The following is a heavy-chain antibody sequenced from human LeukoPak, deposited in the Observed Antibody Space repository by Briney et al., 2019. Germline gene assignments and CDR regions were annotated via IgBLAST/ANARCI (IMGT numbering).Heavy chain of an antibody. Sequence: SVKVSCKASGGTFTSYAISWVRQAPGQGLEWMGGIIPIFGTANYAQKFQGRVTITADESTSTAYMELSSLRSEDTAVYYCARAMASAAGTGRWFDRWGQGTLVTASS. CDR2: IIPIFGTA. D-gene: IGHD6-13*01. CDR1: GGTFTSYA. V-gene: IGHV1-69*01. CDR3: ARAMASAAGTGRWFDR. J-gene: IGHJ5*02.